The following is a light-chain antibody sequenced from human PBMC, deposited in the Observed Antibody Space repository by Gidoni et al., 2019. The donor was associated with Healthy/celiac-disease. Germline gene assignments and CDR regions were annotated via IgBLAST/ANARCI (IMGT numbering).Light chain of an antibody. J-gene: IGKJ3*01. CDR3: QHPNSYPLVT. V-gene: IGKV1-9*01. CDR2: AAS. CDR1: QSISRY. Sequence: DGQFTQSPSFLSASVADRVPITCRASQSISRYLSWYQQKPGKAPKLLIYAASTLQRGVPSRFSGSGSGTEFTFTLSSLQAEDFAIYDCQHPNSYPLVTFGAGTKVDIK.